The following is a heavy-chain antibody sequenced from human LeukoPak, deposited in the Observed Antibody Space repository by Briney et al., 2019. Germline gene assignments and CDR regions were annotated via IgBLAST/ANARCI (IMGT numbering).Heavy chain of an antibody. V-gene: IGHV3-74*01. CDR2: INDDGTFT. CDR3: GREILEPGKTLTY. CDR1: GFTFRNYW. Sequence: GGSLRLSCAASGFTFRNYWMHWVRQVPGKGLVWVSRINDDGTFTTYADSVKGRFIISRDNAKNTLYLQMNSLRVEDTAVCYCGREILEPGKTLTYWGQGSLITVSS. D-gene: IGHD1-14*01. J-gene: IGHJ4*02.